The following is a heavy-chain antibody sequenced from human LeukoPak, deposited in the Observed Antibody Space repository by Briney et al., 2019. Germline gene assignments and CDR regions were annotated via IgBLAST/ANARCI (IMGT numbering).Heavy chain of an antibody. CDR3: ARYGSGENYIDPFDF. D-gene: IGHD3-10*01. Sequence: PGGSLRLSCAASGFSFSRHAMNWVRQAPGMGLEWISHISGGSDIIEYADSVKGRFTISRDNGRGSLYLQMNSPRVEDTAVYYCARYGSGENYIDPFDFWGQGTLVAVSS. CDR1: GFSFSRHA. CDR2: ISGGSDII. V-gene: IGHV3-48*01. J-gene: IGHJ4*02.